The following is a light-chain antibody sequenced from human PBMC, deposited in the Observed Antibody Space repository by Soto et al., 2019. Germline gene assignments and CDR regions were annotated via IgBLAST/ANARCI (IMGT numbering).Light chain of an antibody. V-gene: IGKV4-1*01. CDR2: WAS. Sequence: DIVMTQSPDSLAVSLGERATINCNSSQSVLYSSNNKNYLAWYQQKPGQPPKLLIYWASTRKSGFPNRCSGSGSGTDVTLTISSLQAEDVAVYYCQQYYSTPVTCVQGTKLEIK. CDR3: QQYYSTPVT. CDR1: QSVLYSSNNKNY. J-gene: IGKJ1*01.